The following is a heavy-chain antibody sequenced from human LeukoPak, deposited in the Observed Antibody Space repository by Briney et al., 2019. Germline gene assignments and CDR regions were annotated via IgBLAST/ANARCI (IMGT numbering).Heavy chain of an antibody. J-gene: IGHJ4*02. D-gene: IGHD2-21*02. CDR1: GFAFSDYS. CDR2: INIGSTSI. Sequence: GGSLRLSCAASGFAFSDYSMNWVRQAPGKGLEWISYINIGSTSILYAGSVKGRFTISRDNAKNSLYLQMNSLRAEDTAVYYCARVSAEQVVTAILGRIDYWGQGTLVTVSS. CDR3: ARVSAEQVVTAILGRIDY. V-gene: IGHV3-21*05.